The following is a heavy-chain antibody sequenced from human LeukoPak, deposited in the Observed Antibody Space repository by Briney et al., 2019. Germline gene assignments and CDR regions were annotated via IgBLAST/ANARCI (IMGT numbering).Heavy chain of an antibody. Sequence: GGSLRLSCVASGFSFHDYAMHWVRQPPGKGLEWVSLITNNGGTTDYADPVKGRFTISRDNSKDSLYLQMNSLRTEDTAVYYCAKVSGMATQWGNFDYWGQGTLVTVSS. CDR2: ITNNGGTT. V-gene: IGHV3-43*02. J-gene: IGHJ4*02. CDR3: AKVSGMATQWGNFDY. CDR1: GFSFHDYA. D-gene: IGHD3-16*01.